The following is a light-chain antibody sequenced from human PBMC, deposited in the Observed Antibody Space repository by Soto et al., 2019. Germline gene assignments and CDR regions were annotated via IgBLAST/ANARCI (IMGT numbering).Light chain of an antibody. CDR3: QHYNSYSEA. V-gene: IGKV1-5*03. CDR2: KAS. CDR1: QSISSY. J-gene: IGKJ1*01. Sequence: DIQMTQSPSSLSASVEDRFIITCRASQSISSYLNWYQQKPGKAPKLLIYKASTLKSGVPSRFSGSGSGTEFTLTISSLQPDDFATYYCQHYNSYSEAFGQGTKVDIK.